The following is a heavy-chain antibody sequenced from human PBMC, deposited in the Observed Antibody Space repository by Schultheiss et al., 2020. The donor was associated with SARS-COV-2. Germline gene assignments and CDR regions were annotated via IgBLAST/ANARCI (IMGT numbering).Heavy chain of an antibody. Sequence: SETLSLTCTVSGGSISSYYWSWIRQPPGKGLEWIGYIYYSGSTNYNPSLKSRVAISMDTSKNELSLKLTSVTAADTAIYYCARDRSYDRPAYYYYMDVWGKGTMVTVSS. D-gene: IGHD3-9*01. CDR1: GGSISSYY. J-gene: IGHJ6*03. CDR3: ARDRSYDRPAYYYYMDV. CDR2: IYYSGST. V-gene: IGHV4-59*01.